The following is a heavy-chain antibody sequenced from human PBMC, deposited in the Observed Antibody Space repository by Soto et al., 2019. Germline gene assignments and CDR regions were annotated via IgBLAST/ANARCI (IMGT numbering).Heavy chain of an antibody. V-gene: IGHV3-23*01. CDR3: AKDVGGRGSGFQRW. CDR2: ISGSGGST. J-gene: IGHJ4*02. D-gene: IGHD3-22*01. Sequence: GGSLRLSCAASGFTFSSYAMSWVRQAPGKGLEWVSAISGSGGSTYYADSVKGRFTISRDNSKNTLYLQMNSLRAEDTAVYYCAKDVGGRGSGFQRWWGQGTLVTVSS. CDR1: GFTFSSYA.